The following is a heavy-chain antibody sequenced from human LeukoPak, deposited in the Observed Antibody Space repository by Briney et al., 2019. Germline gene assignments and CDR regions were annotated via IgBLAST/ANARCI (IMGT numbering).Heavy chain of an antibody. J-gene: IGHJ3*01. CDR1: GFTFPNYV. D-gene: IGHD4-11*01. V-gene: IGHV3-23*01. CDR3: ANEYSKGDV. CDR2: ISGSGDNT. Sequence: PGGSLRLSCAASGFTFPNYVMSWVRQAPGKGLEWVSGISGSGDNTYYADSVKGRFTISGDNSKNTLYLQMNSLRAEDAAVYYCANEYSKGDVWGQGTMVTVSS.